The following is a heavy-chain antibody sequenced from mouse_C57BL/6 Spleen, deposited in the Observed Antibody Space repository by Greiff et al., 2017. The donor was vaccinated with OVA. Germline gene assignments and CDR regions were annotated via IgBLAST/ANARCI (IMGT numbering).Heavy chain of an antibody. CDR2: ISDGGSYT. D-gene: IGHD2-4*01. CDR3: ARVYDYDGDYFDY. Sequence: EVQRVESGGGLVKPGGSLKLSCAASGFTFSSYAMSWVRQTPEKRLEWVATISDGGSYTYYPDNVKGRFTISRDNAKNNLYLQMSHLKSEDTAMYYCARVYDYDGDYFDYGGQGTTLTVSS. V-gene: IGHV5-4*01. CDR1: GFTFSSYA. J-gene: IGHJ2*01.